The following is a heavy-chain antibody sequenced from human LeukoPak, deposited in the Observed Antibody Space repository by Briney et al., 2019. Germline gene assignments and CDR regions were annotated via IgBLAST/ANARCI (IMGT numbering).Heavy chain of an antibody. V-gene: IGHV4-38-2*02. D-gene: IGHD1-26*01. CDR3: ARVVGATQLDY. J-gene: IGHJ4*02. Sequence: SETLSLTCTVSGYSISSNYYWAWIRQPPGKGLEWIGNMFHSGTTAHNPSLKSRVTISKDTSKNQFSLNLRFVTAADTAVYFCARVVGATQLDYWGQGILVTVSS. CDR1: GYSISSNYY. CDR2: MFHSGTT.